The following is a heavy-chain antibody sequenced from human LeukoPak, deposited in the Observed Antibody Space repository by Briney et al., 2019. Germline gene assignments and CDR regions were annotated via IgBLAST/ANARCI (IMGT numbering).Heavy chain of an antibody. CDR2: IRYDGSNK. J-gene: IGHJ4*02. CDR3: AKEYGGYDYAFDY. Sequence: SGGSLRLSCAASGFTFSSYGMHWVRQAPGKGLEWVAFIRYDGSNKYYADSVKGRFTISRDNSKNTLYLQMNSLRAEDTAVYYCAKEYGGYDYAFDYWGQGTLVTVSS. D-gene: IGHD5-12*01. V-gene: IGHV3-30*02. CDR1: GFTFSSYG.